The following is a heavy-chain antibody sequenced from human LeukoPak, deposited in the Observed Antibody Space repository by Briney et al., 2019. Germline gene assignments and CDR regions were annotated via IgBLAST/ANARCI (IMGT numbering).Heavy chain of an antibody. CDR1: GFTFSSYG. D-gene: IGHD2-15*01. CDR3: AKDMGYCSGGSCDPYYYYGMDV. CDR2: ISGSGGST. V-gene: IGHV3-NL1*01. Sequence: PGGSLRLSCAASGFTFSSYGMHWVRQAPGKGLQWVSSISGSGGSTYYTDSVKGRFSIARDNSKNTLYLQMNSLRAEDTAVYYCAKDMGYCSGGSCDPYYYYGMDVWGQGTTVTVSS. J-gene: IGHJ6*02.